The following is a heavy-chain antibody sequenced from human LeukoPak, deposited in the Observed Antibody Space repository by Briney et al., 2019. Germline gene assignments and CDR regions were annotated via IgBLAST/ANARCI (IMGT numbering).Heavy chain of an antibody. D-gene: IGHD3-22*01. CDR2: VADYGSV. V-gene: IGHV4-34*01. J-gene: IGHJ4*02. CDR1: GGSFTNYF. Sequence: SETLSLTCAVYGGSFTNYFWSWVRQSPAKGLEWIGEVADYGSVNYNPSLQSRVTISLDTSKNHFSLKVSSMTAADTAVYYCARRRVTVIVVSTFDSWGQGTLVTVSS. CDR3: ARRRVTVIVVSTFDS.